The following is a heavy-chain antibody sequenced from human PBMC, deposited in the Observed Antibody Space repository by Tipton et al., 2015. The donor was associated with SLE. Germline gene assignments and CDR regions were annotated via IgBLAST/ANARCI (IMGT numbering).Heavy chain of an antibody. V-gene: IGHV1-18*01. D-gene: IGHD6-19*01. CDR3: ARDLAEYSSGSEYFQH. CDR2: ISAYNGNT. J-gene: IGHJ1*01. CDR1: GYTFTIYG. Sequence: QLVQSGAEVKKPGASVKVSCKASGYTFTIYGITWVRQAPGQGLEWMGWISAYNGNTNYAQKLQGRVTMTTDTSTSTAYMELRSLRSDDTAVYYCARDLAEYSSGSEYFQHWGQGTLVTVSS.